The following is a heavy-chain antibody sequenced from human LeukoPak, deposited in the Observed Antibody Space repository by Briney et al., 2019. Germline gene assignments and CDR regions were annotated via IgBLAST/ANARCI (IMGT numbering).Heavy chain of an antibody. CDR3: ARDSLPSNFDWFAYDAFDI. J-gene: IGHJ3*02. CDR1: GFTFSSYE. V-gene: IGHV3-48*03. D-gene: IGHD3-9*01. Sequence: PGGSLRLSCAASGFTFSSYEMNWVRQAPGKGLEWVSYISSSGSTIYYADSVKGRFTISRDNAKNSLYLQMNSLRAEDTAVYYCARDSLPSNFDWFAYDAFDIWGQGTLVTVSS. CDR2: ISSSGSTI.